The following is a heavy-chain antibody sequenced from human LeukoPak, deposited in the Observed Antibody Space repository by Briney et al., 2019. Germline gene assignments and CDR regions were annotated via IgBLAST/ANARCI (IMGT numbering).Heavy chain of an antibody. V-gene: IGHV4-59*01. CDR2: IYYSGST. CDR3: ARDAYSGYGPPDYYMDV. D-gene: IGHD5-12*01. J-gene: IGHJ6*03. Sequence: SETLSLTCTVSGGSISSYYWSWIRQPPGKGLEWIGYIYYSGSTNYNPSLKSRVTISVDTSKNQFSLKLSSVTAADTAVYYCARDAYSGYGPPDYYMDVWGKGTTVTISS. CDR1: GGSISSYY.